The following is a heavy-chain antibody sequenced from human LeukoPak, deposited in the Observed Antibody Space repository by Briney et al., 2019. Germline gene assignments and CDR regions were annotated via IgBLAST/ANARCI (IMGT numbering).Heavy chain of an antibody. CDR3: AKGRNQLPFQGGYYFDY. V-gene: IGHV3-7*01. CDR2: IKQDGGEK. D-gene: IGHD1-14*01. Sequence: GGSLRLSCAASGFTFSRYWMNWVRQAPGTGLEWVANIKQDGGEKYYVDSVKGRFTISRDNAKNSLYLQMNSLRADDTAVYYCAKGRNQLPFQGGYYFDYWGQGALVSVSS. CDR1: GFTFSRYW. J-gene: IGHJ4*02.